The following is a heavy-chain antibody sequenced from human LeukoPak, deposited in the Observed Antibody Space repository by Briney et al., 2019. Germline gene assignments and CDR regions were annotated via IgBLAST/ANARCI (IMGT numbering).Heavy chain of an antibody. V-gene: IGHV1-69*02. CDR1: GGPFSSYT. D-gene: IGHD2-2*02. CDR2: IIPILGIA. J-gene: IGHJ4*02. CDR3: ASHPLCSSTSCYTAYFDY. Sequence: SVKVSCKASGGPFSSYTISWVRQAPGQGLDCMGRIIPILGIANYAQKFQGRVTITADKSTSTAYMELSSLRSEDTAVYYCASHPLCSSTSCYTAYFDYWAQATLVTVPS.